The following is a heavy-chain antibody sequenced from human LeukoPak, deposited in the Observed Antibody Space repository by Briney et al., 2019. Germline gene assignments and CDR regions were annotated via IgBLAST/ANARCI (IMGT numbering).Heavy chain of an antibody. J-gene: IGHJ5*02. CDR1: GGSFSGYY. V-gene: IGHV4-34*01. Sequence: SETLSLTCAVYGGSFSGYYWSWIRQPPGKGLEWIGEINHSGSTNYNPSLKSRVTISVDTSKNQFSLKLSSVTAADTAVYYCARVVLYSSSWSGFGPWGQGTLVTVSS. CDR3: ARVVLYSSSWSGFGP. CDR2: INHSGST. D-gene: IGHD6-13*01.